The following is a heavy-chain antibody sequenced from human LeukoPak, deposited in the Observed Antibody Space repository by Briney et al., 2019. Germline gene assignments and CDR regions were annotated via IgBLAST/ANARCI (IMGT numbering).Heavy chain of an antibody. D-gene: IGHD2-15*01. CDR1: GYTFTSYD. CDR2: MNPNSGNT. J-gene: IGHJ5*02. Sequence: ASVKVSCKASGYTFTSYDINWVRQATGQGLEWMGWMNPNSGNTGYAQKFQGRVTITRNTSISTAYMELSSLRSEDTAVYYCARAHTPANWFDPWGQGTLVTVSS. V-gene: IGHV1-8*03. CDR3: ARAHTPANWFDP.